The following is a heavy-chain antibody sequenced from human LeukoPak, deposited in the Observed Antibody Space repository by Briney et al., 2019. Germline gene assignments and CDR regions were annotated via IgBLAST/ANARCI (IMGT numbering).Heavy chain of an antibody. V-gene: IGHV3-74*01. CDR2: INSDGSST. Sequence: GGSLRLSCAASGFTFSSYWMHWVRQAPGKGLVWVSRINSDGSSTNYADSVKGRFTISRDNAKNTLYLQVKSLRAGDTAVYYCARGPSGWGSLDSWGQGTLVTVSS. CDR1: GFTFSSYW. CDR3: ARGPSGWGSLDS. J-gene: IGHJ4*02. D-gene: IGHD7-27*01.